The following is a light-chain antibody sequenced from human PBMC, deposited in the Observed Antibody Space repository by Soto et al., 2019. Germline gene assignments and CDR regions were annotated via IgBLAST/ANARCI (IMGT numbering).Light chain of an antibody. CDR1: SSDVGGYNY. CDR3: SSYTSSSTYV. Sequence: QSALTQPASVSGSPGQSITISCTGTSSDVGGYNYVSWYQQHPGKAPKLMIYEVSNRPSGVSNRFSGSKSDNTASLTISGLQPDDEADYYCSSYTSSSTYVFGTGTKVTVL. CDR2: EVS. V-gene: IGLV2-14*01. J-gene: IGLJ1*01.